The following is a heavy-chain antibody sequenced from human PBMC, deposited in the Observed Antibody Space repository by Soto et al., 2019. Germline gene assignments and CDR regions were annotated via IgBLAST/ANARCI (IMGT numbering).Heavy chain of an antibody. V-gene: IGHV4-39*01. D-gene: IGHD6-13*01. CDR1: GGSISSSSSY. CDR2: IYSGST. J-gene: IGHJ4*02. Sequence: SETLSLTCTVSGGSISSSSSYWGWVRQPPGKGLEWIGTIYSGSTYYNPSLKSRVTISVDTSKNQFSLKLSSVAAADTAIYFCATTRGIAVGGSFDYWGQGTLVTVSS. CDR3: ATTRGIAVGGSFDY.